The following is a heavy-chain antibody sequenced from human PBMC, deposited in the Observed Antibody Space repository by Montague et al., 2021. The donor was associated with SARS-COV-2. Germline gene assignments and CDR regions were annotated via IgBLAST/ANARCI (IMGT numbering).Heavy chain of an antibody. Sequence: TVSLTCTVSGGSISHSDYSWNWIREPPGKGLEWIGYIFHSGSTYYSPSLKSRVTISVDRSQNQFSLNLSSVTAADTAIYYCARGQRLGNWFDPWGQGALVTVSS. CDR1: GGSISHSDYS. J-gene: IGHJ5*02. D-gene: IGHD6-25*01. CDR3: ARGQRLGNWFDP. V-gene: IGHV4-30-2*01. CDR2: IFHSGST.